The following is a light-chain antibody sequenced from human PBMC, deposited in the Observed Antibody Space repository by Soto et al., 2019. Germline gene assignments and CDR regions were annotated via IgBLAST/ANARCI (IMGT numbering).Light chain of an antibody. V-gene: IGKV1-27*01. J-gene: IGKJ1*01. CDR3: QKYNSAPQT. CDR1: QGISNY. Sequence: DLQLAQSPSSLSASVGDRVTITCRASQGISNYVAWYQPPTGKVHQILSDAASPLQSWVPSLGSVNGSGTDCTLTISSLQPEDVATYYCQKYNSAPQTFGQGTKVDNK. CDR2: AAS.